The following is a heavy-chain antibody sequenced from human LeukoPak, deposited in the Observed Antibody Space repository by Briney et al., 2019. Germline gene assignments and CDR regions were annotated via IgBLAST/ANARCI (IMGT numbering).Heavy chain of an antibody. D-gene: IGHD2/OR15-2a*01. V-gene: IGHV4-34*01. Sequence: SETLSLTSAAYVGSFSGYSWSWFRHPPGKGLEWLGEINHSGTTNYNPPLRSRATLSVATSKNHFSLKWSSVTAPDTAVYYCASGPRTNRLLLLACRTYYSYYGMDVWGQGTTVTVSS. CDR2: INHSGTT. J-gene: IGHJ6*02. CDR3: ASGPRTNRLLLLACRTYYSYYGMDV. CDR1: VGSFSGYS.